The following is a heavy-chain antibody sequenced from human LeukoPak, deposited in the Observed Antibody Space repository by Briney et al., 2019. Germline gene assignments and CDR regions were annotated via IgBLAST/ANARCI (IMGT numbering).Heavy chain of an antibody. CDR2: ISSSSTTI. CDR1: GFTFSSYS. Sequence: GGSLRLSCAASGFTFSSYSMMWVRQAPGKGLEWVSYISSSSTTIHYADSVKGRFTISRDNSKNTLYLQMNSLRVEDTAVYYCAREGATTAFDYWGQGTLVTVSS. V-gene: IGHV3-48*01. D-gene: IGHD1-26*01. CDR3: AREGATTAFDY. J-gene: IGHJ4*02.